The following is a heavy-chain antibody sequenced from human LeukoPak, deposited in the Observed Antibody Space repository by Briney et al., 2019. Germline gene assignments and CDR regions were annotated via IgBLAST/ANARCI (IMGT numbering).Heavy chain of an antibody. J-gene: IGHJ6*02. CDR2: IYSGGAT. CDR1: GFTVSSNY. Sequence: GGSLRLSCAASGFTVSSNYMSWVRQAPGKGLEWVSFIYSGGATYYADSVKGRLTISRDNSKNTLYLQMSSLRAEDTAVYYCVKSKYYYYYNMDVWGQGTTVTVSS. CDR3: VKSKYYYYYNMDV. D-gene: IGHD2/OR15-2a*01. V-gene: IGHV3-66*01.